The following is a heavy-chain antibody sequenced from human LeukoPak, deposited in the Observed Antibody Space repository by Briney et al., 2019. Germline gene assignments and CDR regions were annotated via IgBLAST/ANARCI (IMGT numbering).Heavy chain of an antibody. CDR1: GFTFGSYG. CDR2: ISYDGSNK. D-gene: IGHD2/OR15-2a*01. CDR3: ARSGYRIQDFDY. J-gene: IGHJ4*02. V-gene: IGHV3-30*03. Sequence: GGSLRLSCAASGFTFGSYGMHWVRQAPGKGLEWVAVISYDGSNKYYADSVKGRFTISRDNSKNTLYLQMNSLRAEDTAVYYCARSGYRIQDFDYWGQGTLVTVSS.